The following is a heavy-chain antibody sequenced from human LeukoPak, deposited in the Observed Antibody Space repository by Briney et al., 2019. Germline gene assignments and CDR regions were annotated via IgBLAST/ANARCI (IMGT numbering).Heavy chain of an antibody. CDR1: EFTVSSNY. Sequence: GGSLRLSCAASEFTVSSNYMSWVRQAPGKGLEWDSVIYSGGSTYYADSVKGRFTISRDNSKNTLYLQMNSLRAEDTAVYYCARERTSYGYYYYYGMDVWGQATTVTVSS. J-gene: IGHJ6*02. V-gene: IGHV3-53*01. CDR2: IYSGGST. CDR3: ARERTSYGYYYYYGMDV. D-gene: IGHD5-18*01.